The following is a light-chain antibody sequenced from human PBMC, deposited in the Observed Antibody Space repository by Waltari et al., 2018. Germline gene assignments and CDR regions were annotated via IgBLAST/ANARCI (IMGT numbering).Light chain of an antibody. CDR1: QSVGIY. CDR2: DAS. V-gene: IGKV3-11*01. Sequence: EVVLTQSPATLSLSPGERATLSCRASQSVGIYLAWYQQKPDQTPRLLMYDASTRATGTPARFSGSGSGTDFTLTISSLEPDDSAVYYCQQRTTWWTFGQGTKVEIK. CDR3: QQRTTWWT. J-gene: IGKJ1*01.